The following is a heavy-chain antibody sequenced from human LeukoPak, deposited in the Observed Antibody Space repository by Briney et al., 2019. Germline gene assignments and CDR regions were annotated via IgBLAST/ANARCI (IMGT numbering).Heavy chain of an antibody. CDR3: ARPSYYDSSNYYYYFDY. CDR2: INSSGDST. Sequence: ASVKVSCKASGYTFSNYYMHWVRQAPGQGLDWMGIINSSGDSTSYAQKFQGRVTMTRDTSTNTAYMELSGLRSEDTAMYYCARPSYYDSSNYYYYFDYWGQGTLVTVSS. J-gene: IGHJ4*02. CDR1: GYTFSNYY. V-gene: IGHV1-46*01. D-gene: IGHD3-22*01.